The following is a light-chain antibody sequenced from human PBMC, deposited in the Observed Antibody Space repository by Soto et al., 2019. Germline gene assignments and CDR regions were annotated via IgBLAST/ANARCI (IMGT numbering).Light chain of an antibody. J-gene: IGKJ1*01. V-gene: IGKV1-33*01. Sequence: DIPMTQSPSSLSASVGDRVTITCQASQDISNYLNWYQQKPGKAPKLLIYDASNLETGVPSRFSGIGSGTDFTFTISSLQPEDIATYYCQQYDNLPWTFGQGTKVEIK. CDR1: QDISNY. CDR3: QQYDNLPWT. CDR2: DAS.